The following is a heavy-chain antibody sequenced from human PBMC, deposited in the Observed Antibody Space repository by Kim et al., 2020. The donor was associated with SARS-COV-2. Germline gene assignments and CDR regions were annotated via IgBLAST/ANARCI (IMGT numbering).Heavy chain of an antibody. V-gene: IGHV3-23*01. Sequence: YYADFVKARFTISSDHSKNTLYLQMTSLRADDTAVYYCAKDRETGYFDYWGQGALVSVSS. CDR3: AKDRETGYFDY. J-gene: IGHJ4*02. D-gene: IGHD3-9*01.